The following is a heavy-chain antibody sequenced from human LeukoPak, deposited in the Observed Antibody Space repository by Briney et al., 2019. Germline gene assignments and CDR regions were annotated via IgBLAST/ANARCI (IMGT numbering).Heavy chain of an antibody. Sequence: GGSLRLSCAASGVTLSSYAMSWVRQAPGKGLEWVSAISGSGGSTYYADSVKGRSTISRDNSKNTLYLQMNSLRAEDTAVYYCAKDGDIVLMVYAFDYWGQGTLVTVSS. J-gene: IGHJ4*02. CDR2: ISGSGGST. CDR1: GVTLSSYA. V-gene: IGHV3-23*01. D-gene: IGHD2-8*01. CDR3: AKDGDIVLMVYAFDY.